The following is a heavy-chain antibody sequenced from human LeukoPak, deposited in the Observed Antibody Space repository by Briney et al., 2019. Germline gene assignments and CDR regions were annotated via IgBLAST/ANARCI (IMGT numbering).Heavy chain of an antibody. J-gene: IGHJ4*02. D-gene: IGHD2-2*03. CDR2: IYPDESNI. Sequence: GESLKISCKGSGYGFPTYWIAWVRQMPGKGLEWMGIIYPDESNIRYSPSFQGQVTISADKSISTAYLQWSSLKASDTAMYYCARPPSRGYSSSFEYWGQGTLVTVSS. CDR1: GYGFPTYW. V-gene: IGHV5-51*01. CDR3: ARPPSRGYSSSFEY.